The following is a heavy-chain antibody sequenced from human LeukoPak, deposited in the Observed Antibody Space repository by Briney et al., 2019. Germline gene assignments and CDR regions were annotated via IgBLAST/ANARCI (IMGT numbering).Heavy chain of an antibody. Sequence: SETLSLTCAVYGGSFSGYYWSWIRQPPGKGLEWIGEINHSGSTNYNPSLKSRVTISVDTSKNQFSLKLSSVTAADTAVYYCARLSSRDYVWGSYRYKYFDYWGQGTLVTVSS. D-gene: IGHD3-16*02. V-gene: IGHV4-34*01. J-gene: IGHJ4*02. CDR1: GGSFSGYY. CDR2: INHSGST. CDR3: ARLSSRDYVWGSYRYKYFDY.